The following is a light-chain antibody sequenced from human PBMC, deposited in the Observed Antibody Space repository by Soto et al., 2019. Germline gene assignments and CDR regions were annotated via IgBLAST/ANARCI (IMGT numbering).Light chain of an antibody. CDR1: QGISNY. CDR2: AAS. J-gene: IGKJ3*01. V-gene: IGKV1-27*01. CDR3: QKYNSAPPYT. Sequence: DIQMTQSPSSLSASVGDRVTITCRASQGISNYLAWYQQKPGKVPKLLIYAASTLQSGVPSRFSGSRSGTDFNLTISSLQPEDVATYYCQKYNSAPPYTFGPGTKVDIK.